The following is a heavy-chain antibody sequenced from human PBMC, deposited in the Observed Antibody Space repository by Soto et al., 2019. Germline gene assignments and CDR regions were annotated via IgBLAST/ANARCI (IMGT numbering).Heavy chain of an antibody. CDR1: GFTVSSNY. CDR2: IYSGGST. J-gene: IGHJ5*02. V-gene: IGHV3-66*01. Sequence: PGGSLRLSCAASGFTVSSNYMSWVRQAPGKGLEWVSVIYSGGSTYYADSVKGRFTISRDNSKNPLYLQMNSLRAEDTAVYFCARDKVYDWSVNYLRNWFDPWGQGTLVTVSS. CDR3: ARDKVYDWSVNYLRNWFDP. D-gene: IGHD3-22*01.